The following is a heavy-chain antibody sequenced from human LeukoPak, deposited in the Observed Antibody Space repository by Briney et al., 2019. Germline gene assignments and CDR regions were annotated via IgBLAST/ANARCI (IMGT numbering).Heavy chain of an antibody. CDR1: GYTFTNCG. Sequence: ASVKVSCKTSGYTFTNCGISWVRQAPGLGLEWMSWISAYNGNTNYAQKVQGRVTMTTDTSTSTAYMELRSLRFDDTAVYYCARDQSVRLLQTSSTYFKHVFAIWGQGSMVTVSS. D-gene: IGHD6-13*01. CDR3: ARDQSVRLLQTSSTYFKHVFAI. V-gene: IGHV1-18*01. CDR2: ISAYNGNT. J-gene: IGHJ3*02.